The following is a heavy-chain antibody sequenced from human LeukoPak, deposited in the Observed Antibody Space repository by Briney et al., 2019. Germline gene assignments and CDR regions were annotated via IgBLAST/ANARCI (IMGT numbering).Heavy chain of an antibody. D-gene: IGHD1-26*01. CDR3: ARARTGSYYSPFEY. J-gene: IGHJ1*01. CDR1: GFTFSAYA. CDR2: ISHDESNY. Sequence: GGPLRLSCTASGFTFSAYALHWVRQAPGKGLEWVAVISHDESNYYYAESVKGRFSISRDDSKNTLVLQMNSLTTEDAGVYYCARARTGSYYSPFEYWGPGTLVTVSS. V-gene: IGHV3-30*04.